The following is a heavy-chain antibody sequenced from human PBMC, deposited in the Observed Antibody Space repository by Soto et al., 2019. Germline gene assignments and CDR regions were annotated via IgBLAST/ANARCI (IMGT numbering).Heavy chain of an antibody. V-gene: IGHV5-51*01. J-gene: IGHJ5*02. CDR1: GYSFTSYW. Sequence: VESLTISCQGSGYSFTSYWIVSVRQMPGKGLEWMGIIYPGDSDTRYSPSFQGQVTISADKSISTAYLQWSSLKASDTAMYYCARLLVPAAGFWFDPWGQGTMVTVSS. D-gene: IGHD2-2*01. CDR2: IYPGDSDT. CDR3: ARLLVPAAGFWFDP.